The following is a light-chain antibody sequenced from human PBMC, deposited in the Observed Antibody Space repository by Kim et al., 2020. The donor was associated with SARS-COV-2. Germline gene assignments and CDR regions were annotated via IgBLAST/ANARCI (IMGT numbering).Light chain of an antibody. V-gene: IGKV3-15*01. CDR3: QQYNNWPPIT. CDR2: DAS. Sequence: DIVMTQSPATLSVSPGERATLSCRASQSVSRNLAWYQQKSGQAPRLLIYDASTRATAIPARFSGSGSGTEFTLTINSLQSEDFAVYYCQQYNNWPPITFGQGTRLEIK. CDR1: QSVSRN. J-gene: IGKJ5*01.